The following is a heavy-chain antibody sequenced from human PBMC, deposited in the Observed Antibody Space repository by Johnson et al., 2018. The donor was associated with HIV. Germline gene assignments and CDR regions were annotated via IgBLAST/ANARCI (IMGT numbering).Heavy chain of an antibody. CDR3: ARASDAFDI. Sequence: VQLVESGGGLVQPGGSLRLSCAASGFTVSSNYMSWVRQAPGKGLEWVSLIYTGGSTFYADSVKGRFTISRDNSKNALYLQMNSLRAEDTAVYYCARASDAFDIWGQGTMVTVSS. V-gene: IGHV3-66*02. CDR1: GFTVSSNY. CDR2: IYTGGST. J-gene: IGHJ3*02.